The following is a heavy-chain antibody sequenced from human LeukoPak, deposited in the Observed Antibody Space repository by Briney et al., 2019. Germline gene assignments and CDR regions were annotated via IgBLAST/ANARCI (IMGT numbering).Heavy chain of an antibody. CDR2: IYYSGST. Sequence: SETLSLTCTVSGGSISSGDYYWSWIRQPPGKGLEWIGYIYYSGSTYYNPSLKSRVTISVDTSKNQFSLKLSSVTAADTAVYYCARVSGFVLDYWGQGTLITVSS. D-gene: IGHD3-10*01. CDR1: GGSISSGDYY. J-gene: IGHJ4*02. CDR3: ARVSGFVLDY. V-gene: IGHV4-30-4*02.